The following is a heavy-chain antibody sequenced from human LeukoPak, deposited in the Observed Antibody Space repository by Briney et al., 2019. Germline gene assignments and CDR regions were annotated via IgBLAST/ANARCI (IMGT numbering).Heavy chain of an antibody. CDR2: IIPIFGTA. CDR3: ARDRLELRYDAFDI. CDR1: GGTFSSYA. J-gene: IGHJ3*02. V-gene: IGHV1-69*05. D-gene: IGHD1-7*01. Sequence: SVKVSCKASGGTFSSYAISWVRQAPGQGLEWMGGIIPIFGTANYAQKFQGRVTITTDESTSTAYMELSSLRSEDTAVYYCARDRLELRYDAFDIWGQGTMVTVSS.